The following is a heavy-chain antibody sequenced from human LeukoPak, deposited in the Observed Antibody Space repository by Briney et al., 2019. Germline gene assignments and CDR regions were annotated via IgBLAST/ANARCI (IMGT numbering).Heavy chain of an antibody. V-gene: IGHV1-2*06. D-gene: IGHD2-21*01. CDR1: GYTFTAHY. CDR3: ARDPGYSYAFDI. Sequence: ASVKVSCKASGYTFTAHYMHWVRQAPGQGLEWMGRINPSSGDTEYGQRFQGRVTLTRDTSSSTANMERRRLRSDDTAVYYCARDPGYSYAFDIWGQGTVVIVSS. J-gene: IGHJ3*02. CDR2: INPSSGDT.